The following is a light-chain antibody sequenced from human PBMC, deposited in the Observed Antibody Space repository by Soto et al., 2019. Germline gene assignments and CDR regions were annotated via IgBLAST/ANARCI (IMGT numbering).Light chain of an antibody. CDR2: AAS. V-gene: IGKV1-9*01. Sequence: DIQLTQSPAFLSASVGDSVTVTCRASQGISSYLVWYQQKPGKVPNLLIYAASTLQSGVPSRFSGSGSGTEFTLTISSLQPEDFATYYCQQLNSYPLSFGGGTKVEI. CDR1: QGISSY. J-gene: IGKJ4*01. CDR3: QQLNSYPLS.